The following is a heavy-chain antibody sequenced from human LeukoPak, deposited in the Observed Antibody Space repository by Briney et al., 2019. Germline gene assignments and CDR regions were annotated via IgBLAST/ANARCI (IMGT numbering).Heavy chain of an antibody. CDR3: AKGKFNYYGSGSYGLDY. J-gene: IGHJ4*02. D-gene: IGHD3-10*01. Sequence: GGSLRLSCVASGFTFSSNVMIWVRQAPGKGLEWVSAISGSNGTTYYADSVKGRFTISRDNSKNTLYLQMNSLRAEDTAVYYCAKGKFNYYGSGSYGLDYWGQGTLVTVSS. V-gene: IGHV3-23*01. CDR2: ISGSNGTT. CDR1: GFTFSSNV.